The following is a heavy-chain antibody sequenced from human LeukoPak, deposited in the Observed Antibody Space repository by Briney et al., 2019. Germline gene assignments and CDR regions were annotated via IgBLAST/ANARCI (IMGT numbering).Heavy chain of an antibody. Sequence: GGSLRLSCAASGFTFSSYWMHWVRQAPGKGLEWVSSISSSSSYIYYADSVKGRFTISRDNAKNSLYLQMNSLRAEDTAVYYCAREKNYYDSSGYLDYWGQGTLVTVSS. J-gene: IGHJ4*02. CDR3: AREKNYYDSSGYLDY. V-gene: IGHV3-21*01. CDR2: ISSSSSYI. D-gene: IGHD3-22*01. CDR1: GFTFSSYW.